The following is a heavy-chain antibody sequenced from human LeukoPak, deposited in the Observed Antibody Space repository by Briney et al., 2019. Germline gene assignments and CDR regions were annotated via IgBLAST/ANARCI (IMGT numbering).Heavy chain of an antibody. Sequence: GGSLRLSCAASGFTVSSNYMNWVRQAPGKGLEWVSVIYSGGSTYYADSVKGRFTISRDNSKNTLYLQMNSLRAEDTAVYYCARDRGAARSFAFDIWGQGTMVTVSS. V-gene: IGHV3-53*01. CDR3: ARDRGAARSFAFDI. D-gene: IGHD6-6*01. CDR2: IYSGGST. CDR1: GFTVSSNY. J-gene: IGHJ3*02.